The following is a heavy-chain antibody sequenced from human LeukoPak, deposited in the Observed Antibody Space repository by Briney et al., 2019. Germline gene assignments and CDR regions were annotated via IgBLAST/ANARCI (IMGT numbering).Heavy chain of an antibody. CDR3: ARGGGRGRLSHVG. V-gene: IGHV4-59*01. CDR2: IYYSGST. CDR1: GGSISSYY. Sequence: TSETLSLTCTVSGGSISSYYWSWIRQPPGKGLEWIGYIYYSGSTNYNPSLKSRATISVDTSKNQFSLKLSSVTAADPAVYYCARGGGRGRLSHVGWGQGTLVTVSS. J-gene: IGHJ4*02. D-gene: IGHD3-16*01.